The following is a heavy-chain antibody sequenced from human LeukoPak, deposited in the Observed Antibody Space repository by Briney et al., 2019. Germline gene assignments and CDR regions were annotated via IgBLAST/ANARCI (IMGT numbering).Heavy chain of an antibody. CDR2: ISSSGSTI. CDR1: GFTFSSYE. CDR3: ARGANMVRGVIITYCDY. V-gene: IGHV3-48*03. J-gene: IGHJ4*02. D-gene: IGHD3-10*01. Sequence: PGGSLRLSCADSGFTFSSYEMNWVRQAPGKGLEWVSYISSSGSTIYYADSVKGRFTISRDNAKNSLYLQMNSLRAEDTAVYYCARGANMVRGVIITYCDYWGQGTLVTVSS.